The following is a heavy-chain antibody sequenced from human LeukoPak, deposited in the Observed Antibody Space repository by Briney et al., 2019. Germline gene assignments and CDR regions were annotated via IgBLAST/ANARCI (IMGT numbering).Heavy chain of an antibody. V-gene: IGHV6-1*01. CDR2: TYYRSTWYN. Sequence: SQTLSLACAISGDGVSSNSATWNWIRQSPSRGLEWMGRTYYRSTWYNDYAVSVKSRITINPDTSKNQFSLQLNSVTPEDTAVYYCARVGHPWGIEDAFDIWGQGTMVTVSS. CDR1: GDGVSSNSAT. CDR3: ARVGHPWGIEDAFDI. J-gene: IGHJ3*02. D-gene: IGHD3-16*01.